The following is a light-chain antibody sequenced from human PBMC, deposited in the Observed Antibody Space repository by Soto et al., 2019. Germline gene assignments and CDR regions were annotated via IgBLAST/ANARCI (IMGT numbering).Light chain of an antibody. V-gene: IGLV2-23*03. CDR2: EGS. CDR1: SSDVGSYNL. J-gene: IGLJ1*01. Sequence: TSSDVGSYNLVSWYQQHPGKAPKLMIYEGSKRPSGVSNRFSGSKSGNTASLTISGLQAEDEADYYCCSYAGSSTFPYVFGTGTKVTGL. CDR3: CSYAGSSTFPYV.